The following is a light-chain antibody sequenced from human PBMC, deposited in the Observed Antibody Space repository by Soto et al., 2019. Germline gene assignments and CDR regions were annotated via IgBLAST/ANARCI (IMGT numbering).Light chain of an antibody. CDR2: DAS. Sequence: DIQLTQTPSTFSASVGDGVTITCRASQTISRWLAWYQQKPGRAPKLLIYDASTLESGVPSRFSGSGSGTEFTLTISRLQPDDFATYFCHSRAFGQGTRLEIK. V-gene: IGKV1-5*01. CDR1: QTISRW. J-gene: IGKJ5*01. CDR3: HSRA.